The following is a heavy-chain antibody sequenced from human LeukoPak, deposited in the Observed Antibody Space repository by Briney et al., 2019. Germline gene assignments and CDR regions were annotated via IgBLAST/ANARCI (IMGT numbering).Heavy chain of an antibody. V-gene: IGHV4-59*08. CDR1: GGSISSYY. D-gene: IGHD6-13*01. CDR3: ARQGYSGSWPTYFDY. CDR2: IYYSGST. J-gene: IGHJ4*02. Sequence: SETLSLTCTVSGGSISSYYWSWIRQPPGKGLEWIGYIYYSGSTNYNPSLKSRVTISVDTSKNQFSLKLSSVTAADTAVYYCARQGYSGSWPTYFDYWGQGTLVTVSP.